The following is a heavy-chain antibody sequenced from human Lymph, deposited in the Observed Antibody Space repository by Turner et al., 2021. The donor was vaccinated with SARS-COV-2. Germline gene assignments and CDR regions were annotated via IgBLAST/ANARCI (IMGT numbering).Heavy chain of an antibody. D-gene: IGHD2-15*01. Sequence: QVQLVESGGGVVQPGRTLRLSCAASGFTLRTYGMHWVRLAPGKGLEWVAVISYDGRNKYYADSVKGRFTISRDNSKNTLYLQMNSLRAEDTAVYYCAKMGGVYCSGGNCYSGRLDYWGQGTLVTVSS. J-gene: IGHJ4*02. V-gene: IGHV3-30*18. CDR2: ISYDGRNK. CDR1: GFTLRTYG. CDR3: AKMGGVYCSGGNCYSGRLDY.